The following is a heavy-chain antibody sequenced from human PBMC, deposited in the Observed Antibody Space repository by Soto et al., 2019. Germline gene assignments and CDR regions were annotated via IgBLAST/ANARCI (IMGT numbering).Heavy chain of an antibody. J-gene: IGHJ5*02. Sequence: SETLSLTCSVSGAALNSGNYYWSWIRQVPGKGLEWIGHIYVTGAVDYNPSLRDRITISQDTSERQFSLNLRLVTAADTAVYYCERLRIATNNYKWFDPWGQGTLVTVSS. V-gene: IGHV4-31*03. CDR1: GAALNSGNYY. D-gene: IGHD2-21*01. CDR2: IYVTGAV. CDR3: ERLRIATNNYKWFDP.